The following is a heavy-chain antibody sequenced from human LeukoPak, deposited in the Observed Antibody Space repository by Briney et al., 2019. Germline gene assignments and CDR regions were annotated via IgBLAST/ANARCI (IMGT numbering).Heavy chain of an antibody. CDR2: MNPNSGNT. Sequence: ASVKVSCKASGYTFTSYAMHWVRQATGQGLEWMGWMNPNSGNTGYAQKFQGRVTMTRNTSISTAYMELSSLRSEDTAVYYCARGRYYDILTGYYSYYYGMDVWGQGTTVTVSS. CDR1: GYTFTSYA. J-gene: IGHJ6*02. CDR3: ARGRYYDILTGYYSYYYGMDV. V-gene: IGHV1-8*02. D-gene: IGHD3-9*01.